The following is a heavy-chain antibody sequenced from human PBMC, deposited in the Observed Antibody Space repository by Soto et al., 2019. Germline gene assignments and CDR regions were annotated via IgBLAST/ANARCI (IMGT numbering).Heavy chain of an antibody. V-gene: IGHV3-11*06. D-gene: IGHD6-19*01. J-gene: IGHJ4*02. CDR3: SRLGRRAVAGHFDY. Sequence: GGSLRLSCAASGFTFSDYYMSWIRQAPGKGLEWVSYISSSSSYTNSADSVKGRFTISRDNAKNSLYLQMNSLRAEDTAVYYCSRLGRRAVAGHFDYWGQGTLVTVSS. CDR2: ISSSSSYT. CDR1: GFTFSDYY.